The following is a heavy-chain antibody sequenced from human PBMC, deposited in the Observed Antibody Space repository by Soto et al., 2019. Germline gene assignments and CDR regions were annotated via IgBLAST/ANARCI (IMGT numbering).Heavy chain of an antibody. Sequence: EVQLLESGGGLVQPGGSLRLSCAASGFTFSSYAMSWVRQAPGKGLELVSAISGSGGSTYYADSVKGRFTTSRDNSKNTQYLQMNSLRAEDTAVYYCAKNVWGITIFGGMDVWGQGTTVTVSS. CDR2: ISGSGGST. CDR3: AKNVWGITIFGGMDV. V-gene: IGHV3-23*01. J-gene: IGHJ6*02. CDR1: GFTFSSYA. D-gene: IGHD3-9*01.